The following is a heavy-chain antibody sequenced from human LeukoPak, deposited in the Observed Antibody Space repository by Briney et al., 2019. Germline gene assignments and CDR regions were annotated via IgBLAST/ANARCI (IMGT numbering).Heavy chain of an antibody. Sequence: GGPLRLSCAASGFTVSSNYMSWVRQAPGKGLEWVSVIYSGGSTYYADSVKGRFTISRDNSKNTLYLQMNSLRAEDTAVYYCAREGHGSGSYWDYWGQGTLVTVSS. J-gene: IGHJ4*02. CDR3: AREGHGSGSYWDY. CDR1: GFTVSSNY. D-gene: IGHD3-10*01. V-gene: IGHV3-53*01. CDR2: IYSGGST.